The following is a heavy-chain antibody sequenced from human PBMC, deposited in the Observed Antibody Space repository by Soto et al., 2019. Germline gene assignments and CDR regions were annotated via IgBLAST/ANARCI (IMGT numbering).Heavy chain of an antibody. J-gene: IGHJ4*02. Sequence: QVQLQESGPGLVKPSQILSLTCTVSGGSISSGGYYWSWIRQHPGKGLEWIGYIYYSGSTYYNPSLKSRVTIAVDTSKNQFSLKLSSVTAADTAVYYCAREWRDYYFDYWGQGTLVTVSS. CDR2: IYYSGST. CDR3: AREWRDYYFDY. CDR1: GGSISSGGYY. V-gene: IGHV4-31*03.